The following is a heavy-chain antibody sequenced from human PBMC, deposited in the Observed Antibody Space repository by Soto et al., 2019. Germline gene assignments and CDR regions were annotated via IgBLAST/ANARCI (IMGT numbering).Heavy chain of an antibody. CDR1: GFTVSSDY. D-gene: IGHD6-25*01. J-gene: IGHJ4*02. CDR2: IYSGGDT. Sequence: GGSLRLSCAASGFTVSSDYMSWVRQAPEKGLEWVSVIYSGGDTYYADSVKGRFTISRDNSKNTLYLQMNSLRAGDTAVYYCARDLGYSSAWWGQGTLVTVSS. V-gene: IGHV3-66*01. CDR3: ARDLGYSSAW.